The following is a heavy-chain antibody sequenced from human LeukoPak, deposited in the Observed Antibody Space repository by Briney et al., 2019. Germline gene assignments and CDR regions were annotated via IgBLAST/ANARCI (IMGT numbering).Heavy chain of an antibody. J-gene: IGHJ4*02. V-gene: IGHV1-24*01. CDR2: FDPEDGET. D-gene: IGHD2-15*01. CDR3: ARAGYCSGGSCYSAIDC. Sequence: ASVKVSCKVSGYTLTELSMHWVRQAPGKGLEWMGGFDPEDGETIYAQKFQGRVTMTEDTPTDTAYMELSSLRSEDTAVYYCARAGYCSGGSCYSAIDCWGQGTLATVSS. CDR1: GYTLTELS.